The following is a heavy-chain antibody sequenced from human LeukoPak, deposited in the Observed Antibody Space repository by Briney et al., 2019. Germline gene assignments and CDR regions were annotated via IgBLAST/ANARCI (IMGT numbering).Heavy chain of an antibody. CDR3: ARDKGSYVAGSIAAAGYYYYYGMDV. J-gene: IGHJ6*04. CDR1: GGTFSSYA. V-gene: IGHV1-69*06. Sequence: ALVKVSCKASGGTFSSYAISWVRQAPGQGLEWMGGIIPIFGTANYAQKFQGRVTITADKSTSTAYMELSSLRSEDTAVYYCARDKGSYVAGSIAAAGYYYYYGMDVWGKGTTVTVSS. CDR2: IIPIFGTA. D-gene: IGHD6-13*01.